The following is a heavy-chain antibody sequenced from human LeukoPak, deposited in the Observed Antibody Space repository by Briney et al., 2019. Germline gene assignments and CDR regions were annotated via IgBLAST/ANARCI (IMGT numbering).Heavy chain of an antibody. D-gene: IGHD3-10*01. CDR2: IYYSGST. V-gene: IGHV4-59*01. CDR3: AVDIWVGEFVHYYEYMDV. J-gene: IGHJ6*03. Sequence: PSETLSLTLPFSGGCIRSYYRCCIRQPPGKGLEWIGYIYYSGSTNYNPSLKSRVTISVDTSKNQFSLKLSSVTLAAAAAAYRAVDIWVGEFVHYYEYMDVWGKGTTVTVSS. CDR1: GGCIRSYY.